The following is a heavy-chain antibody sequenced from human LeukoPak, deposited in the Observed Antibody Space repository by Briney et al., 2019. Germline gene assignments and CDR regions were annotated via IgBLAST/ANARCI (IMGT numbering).Heavy chain of an antibody. CDR3: ARPDYGDYEGDY. V-gene: IGHV1-2*02. J-gene: IGHJ4*02. CDR1: GYTFTGYY. CDR2: INPNSGGT. D-gene: IGHD4-17*01. Sequence: ASVKVSCKASGYTFTGYYTHWVRQAPGQGLEWMGWINPNSGGTNYAQKFQGRVTMTRDTSISTAYMELSRLRSDDTAVYYCARPDYGDYEGDYWGQGTLVTVSS.